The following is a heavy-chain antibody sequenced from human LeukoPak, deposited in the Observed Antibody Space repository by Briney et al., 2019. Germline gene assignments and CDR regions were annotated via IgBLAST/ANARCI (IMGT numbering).Heavy chain of an antibody. CDR3: ARASSAGGDLFDY. CDR1: GGSISSHY. J-gene: IGHJ4*02. CDR2: IYYSGST. Sequence: SETLSLTCTVSGGSISSHYWSWIRQPPGKGLEWIGYIYYSGSTNYNPSLKSRVTISVDTSKNQFSLKLSSVTAADTAVYYWARASSAGGDLFDYWGQGTLVTVSS. D-gene: IGHD3-16*01. V-gene: IGHV4-59*11.